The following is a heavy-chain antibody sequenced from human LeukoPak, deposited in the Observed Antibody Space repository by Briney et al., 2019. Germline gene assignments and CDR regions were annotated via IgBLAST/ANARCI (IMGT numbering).Heavy chain of an antibody. V-gene: IGHV3-23*01. CDR1: GFTFGNYA. Sequence: GGSLRLSCAASGFTFGNYAMSWVRQAPGKRLEWVSAISGSGSNTYYADSVKGRFTISRDNSKNTLYLQMNSLRAEDTAVYYCAKSQWFGELPYIDYWGQGTLVTVSS. CDR3: AKSQWFGELPYIDY. D-gene: IGHD3-10*01. J-gene: IGHJ4*02. CDR2: ISGSGSNT.